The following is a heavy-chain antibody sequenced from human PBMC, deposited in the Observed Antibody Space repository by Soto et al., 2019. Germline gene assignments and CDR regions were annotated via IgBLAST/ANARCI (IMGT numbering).Heavy chain of an antibody. CDR1: GFTLSDHY. CDR2: SRNKANSYTT. Sequence: EVQLVESGGGLVQPGGSLRLSCAASGFTLSDHYMDWVRQAPGKGLEWVGRSRNKANSYTTEYAASVKGRFTISRDDSKNSLYLQKNSLKTEDTAVDYCARRGGMDVWGQGTTVTVSS. CDR3: ARRGGMDV. J-gene: IGHJ6*02. V-gene: IGHV3-72*01.